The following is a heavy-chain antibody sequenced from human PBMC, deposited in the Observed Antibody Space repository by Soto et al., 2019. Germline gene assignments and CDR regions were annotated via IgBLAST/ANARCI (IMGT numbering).Heavy chain of an antibody. CDR3: AKDLYSSSWYLDY. Sequence: GGSLRLSCAASGFTFGSYGMHWVRQAPGKGLEWVAVISYDGSNKYYADSVKGRFTISRDNSKNTLYLQMNSLRAEDTAVYYCAKDLYSSSWYLDYWGKGTLVTVSS. D-gene: IGHD6-13*01. V-gene: IGHV3-30*18. J-gene: IGHJ4*02. CDR2: ISYDGSNK. CDR1: GFTFGSYG.